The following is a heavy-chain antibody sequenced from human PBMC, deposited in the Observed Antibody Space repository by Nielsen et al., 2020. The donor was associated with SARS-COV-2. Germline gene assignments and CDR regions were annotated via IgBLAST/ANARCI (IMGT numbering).Heavy chain of an antibody. CDR2: ISAHNGNT. Sequence: ASMKVSCKASGYTFTSYGISWVRQAPGQGLEWMGWISAHNGNTNYAQNLQGRVTMTTDTSTSTANMELRSLRSDDSAVYYCARGVEYSSASSLDYWGQGTLVAVSS. CDR1: GYTFTSYG. D-gene: IGHD6-6*01. CDR3: ARGVEYSSASSLDY. J-gene: IGHJ4*02. V-gene: IGHV1-18*01.